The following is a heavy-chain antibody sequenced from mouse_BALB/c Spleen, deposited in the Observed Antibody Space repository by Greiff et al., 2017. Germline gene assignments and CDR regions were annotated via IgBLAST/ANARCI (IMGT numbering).Heavy chain of an antibody. CDR3: ARESWDGSFDY. CDR2: ISYSGST. V-gene: IGHV3-2*02. CDR1: GYSITSDYA. J-gene: IGHJ2*01. Sequence: DVQLQESGPGLVKPSQSLSLTCTVTGYSITSDYAWNWIRQFPGNKLEWMGYISYSGSTSYNPSLKSRISITRDTSKNQFFLQLNSVTTEDTATYYCARESWDGSFDYWGEGTTLTVSS. D-gene: IGHD4-1*01.